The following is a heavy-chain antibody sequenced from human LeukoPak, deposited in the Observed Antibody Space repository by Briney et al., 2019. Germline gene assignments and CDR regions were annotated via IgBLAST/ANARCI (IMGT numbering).Heavy chain of an antibody. D-gene: IGHD3-9*01. V-gene: IGHV4-39*01. Sequence: SETLSLTCTVPGVSISSTTLYGGWVRQSPGKGLEWIATIYYSGTTYYNPSLKSRVTISVDTSKNQFSLKLTSVTAADTAIYYCAGAPAGGSDWLSPFDYWGQGTLVTVSS. CDR2: IYYSGTT. CDR3: AGAPAGGSDWLSPFDY. CDR1: GVSISSTTLY. J-gene: IGHJ4*02.